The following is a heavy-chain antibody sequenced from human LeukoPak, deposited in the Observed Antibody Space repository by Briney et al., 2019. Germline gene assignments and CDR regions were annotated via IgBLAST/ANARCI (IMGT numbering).Heavy chain of an antibody. CDR1: GYTFTSYH. Sequence: GSSVKVSCKTSGYTFTSYHINGVRQATGQGLEWMGWMNPYSGDRDYARKFQGRVSITSDTSISTAYMELSSLRSEDRAVYFCARTTSLTASGYDYWGQGTLVTVSS. V-gene: IGHV1-8*03. CDR2: MNPYSGDR. D-gene: IGHD4-17*01. J-gene: IGHJ4*02. CDR3: ARTTSLTASGYDY.